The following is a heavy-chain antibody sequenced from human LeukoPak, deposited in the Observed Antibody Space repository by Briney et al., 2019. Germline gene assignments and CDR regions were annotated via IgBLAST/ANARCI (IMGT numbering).Heavy chain of an antibody. CDR3: ARDPSYDFWSGYLEYYYYYTDV. CDR2: IYYHENT. CDR1: GGSISSSSDY. Sequence: SETLSLTCTVSGGSISSSSDYWGWIRQAPGKGLEWIGSIYYHENTYYNSSLKSRVTISVDTSKNQFSLKLSSVTAADTAVYYCARDPSYDFWSGYLEYYYYYTDVWGKGTTVTVSS. D-gene: IGHD3-3*01. V-gene: IGHV4-39*07. J-gene: IGHJ6*03.